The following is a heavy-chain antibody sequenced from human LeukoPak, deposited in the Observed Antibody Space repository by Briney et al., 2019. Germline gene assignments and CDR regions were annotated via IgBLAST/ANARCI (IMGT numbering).Heavy chain of an antibody. CDR1: GGSISSSSYY. CDR2: IYYSGST. J-gene: IGHJ4*02. V-gene: IGHV4-39*07. Sequence: SETLSLTCTVSGGSISSSSYYWGWNRQPPGKGLEWIGSIYYSGSTYYNPSLKSRVTISVDTSKNQFSLKLSSVTAADTAVYYCARGAKITMIVNWGQGTLVTVSS. CDR3: ARGAKITMIVN. D-gene: IGHD3-22*01.